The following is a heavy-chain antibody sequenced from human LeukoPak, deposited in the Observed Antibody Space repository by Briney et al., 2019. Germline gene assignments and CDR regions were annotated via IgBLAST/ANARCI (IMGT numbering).Heavy chain of an antibody. CDR2: IYTTGNT. CDR1: SGSINSYF. Sequence: SETLSLTCTVSSGSINSYFWGWVRQPAGRGLEWIGRIYTTGNTHYNPSLKSRLTMSIDTSKRQFSLNLRSVTAADTAIYYCARHGYTASHYFLDYWGQGTLVTVSS. J-gene: IGHJ4*02. V-gene: IGHV4-4*07. CDR3: ARHGYTASHYFLDY. D-gene: IGHD3-16*01.